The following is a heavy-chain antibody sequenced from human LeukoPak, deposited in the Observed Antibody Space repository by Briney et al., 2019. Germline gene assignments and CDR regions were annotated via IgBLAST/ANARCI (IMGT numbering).Heavy chain of an antibody. CDR3: ARNPVTTKYFDY. CDR1: GYTFTSYY. J-gene: IGHJ4*02. D-gene: IGHD4-17*01. Sequence: ASVKVSCKASGYTFTSYYMHWVRQAPGQGLEWMGIINPSGGSSRYAQKFQGRVTMTRDTSTSTVYMELSSLRSEDTAVYYCARNPVTTKYFDYWGQGTLVTVSS. V-gene: IGHV1-46*01. CDR2: INPSGGSS.